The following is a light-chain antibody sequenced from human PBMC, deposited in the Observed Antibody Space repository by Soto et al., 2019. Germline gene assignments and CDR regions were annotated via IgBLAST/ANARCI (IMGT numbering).Light chain of an antibody. CDR2: DAS. CDR1: QSVSSY. CDR3: QQRSNWPLT. V-gene: IGKV3-11*01. J-gene: IGKJ4*01. Sequence: EIVLTQSPATLSLSPGERATLSCRASQSVSSYLAWYQQKPGQAPRLLIYDASNRATGIPARFSGSGSGTDFTLTISSLEPEECAVYYWQQRSNWPLTFRGGTKVEIQ.